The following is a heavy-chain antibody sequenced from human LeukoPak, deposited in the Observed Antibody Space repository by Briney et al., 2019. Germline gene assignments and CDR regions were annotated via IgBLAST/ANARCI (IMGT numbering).Heavy chain of an antibody. J-gene: IGHJ3*02. CDR3: ARWYYYDSSGLDI. D-gene: IGHD3-22*01. Sequence: SGGSLRLXCAASGFTFDDYGMSWVRQAPGKGLEWVSGINWNGGSTGYADSVKGRFTISRDNAKNSLYLQMNSLRAEDTALYYCARWYYYDSSGLDIWGQGTMVTVSS. V-gene: IGHV3-20*04. CDR1: GFTFDDYG. CDR2: INWNGGST.